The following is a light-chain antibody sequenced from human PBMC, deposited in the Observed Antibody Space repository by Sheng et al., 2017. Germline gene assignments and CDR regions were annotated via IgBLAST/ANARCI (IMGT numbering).Light chain of an antibody. V-gene: IGKV1D-8*02. CDR3: QQYYSFPLT. J-gene: IGKJ4*01. CDR1: QGISNY. CDR2: AAS. Sequence: AIWMTQSPSQLSASTGDRVTITCRVSQGISNYLAWYQQKPGKAPELLIRAASTLQSGVPSRFXASGSGTDFTLTISCLQSEDFATYYCQQYYSFPLTFGGGTTVEIK.